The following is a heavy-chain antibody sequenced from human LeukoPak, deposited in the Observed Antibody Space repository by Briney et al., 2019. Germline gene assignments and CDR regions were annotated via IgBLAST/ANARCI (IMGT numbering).Heavy chain of an antibody. J-gene: IGHJ4*02. Sequence: SGGSLRLSCVASGLSVSSNYMSWVRQAPGKGLEWVSVIYRDGSSYYAESVKGRFTISRDNSKNKLYIQMNSLRAEDTAVYYCARSFYDILIGYYQYFDYWGQGTLVTVSS. CDR2: IYRDGSS. CDR1: GLSVSSNY. V-gene: IGHV3-66*01. CDR3: ARSFYDILIGYYQYFDY. D-gene: IGHD3-9*01.